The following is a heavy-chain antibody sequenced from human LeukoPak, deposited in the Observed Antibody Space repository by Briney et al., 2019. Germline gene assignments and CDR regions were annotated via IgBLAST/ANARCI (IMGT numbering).Heavy chain of an antibody. V-gene: IGHV4-38-2*02. Sequence: SETLSLTCYVSGDSISSSYFWGWIRQPPGTGLEWIGSINYSGTTYYNPSLNSRVTISVDTSKNQFSLKVTSVTAADTAVYYCARVDNVDVWGNGTTVTVSS. J-gene: IGHJ6*04. D-gene: IGHD2-8*01. CDR2: INYSGTT. CDR3: ARVDNVDV. CDR1: GDSISSSYF.